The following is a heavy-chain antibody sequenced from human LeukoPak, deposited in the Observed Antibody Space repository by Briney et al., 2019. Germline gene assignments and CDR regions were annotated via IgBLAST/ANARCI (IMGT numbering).Heavy chain of an antibody. CDR2: IDWDDDK. CDR1: GGSISSSSYY. J-gene: IGHJ4*02. CDR3: ARIGGGDWRIDY. D-gene: IGHD2-21*02. V-gene: IGHV2-70*11. Sequence: TLSLTCTVSGGSISSSSYYWGWIRQPPGKGLEWFARIDWDDDKYYSTSLKTRLTISKDTSKNQVVLTMTNMDPVDTATYYCARIGGGDWRIDYWGQGTLVTVSS.